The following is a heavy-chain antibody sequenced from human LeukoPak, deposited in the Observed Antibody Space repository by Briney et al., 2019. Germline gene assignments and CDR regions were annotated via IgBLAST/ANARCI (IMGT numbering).Heavy chain of an antibody. CDR2: ISGSGGST. J-gene: IGHJ4*02. Sequence: GGSLRLSCAASRFTFSSYGMNWVRQAPGKGLEWVSAISGSGGSTYYADSVKGRFTISRDNSKNTLYLQMNSLRAEDTAVYYCAKSRMVATRYYFDYWGQGTLVTVSS. V-gene: IGHV3-23*01. CDR3: AKSRMVATRYYFDY. D-gene: IGHD5-12*01. CDR1: RFTFSSYG.